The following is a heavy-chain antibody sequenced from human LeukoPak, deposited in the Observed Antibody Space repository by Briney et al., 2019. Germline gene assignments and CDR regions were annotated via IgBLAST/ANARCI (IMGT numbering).Heavy chain of an antibody. J-gene: IGHJ4*02. CDR1: GGSFSGYY. Sequence: PSETLSLTCAVYGGSFSGYYWSWIRQPPGKGLEWIGEINHSGSTNYNPSLKSRVTISVDTSKNQFSLKLSSVTAADTAVYYCARKSIAAAGTHLDYWGQGTLVTVSS. V-gene: IGHV4-34*01. CDR3: ARKSIAAAGTHLDY. CDR2: INHSGST. D-gene: IGHD6-13*01.